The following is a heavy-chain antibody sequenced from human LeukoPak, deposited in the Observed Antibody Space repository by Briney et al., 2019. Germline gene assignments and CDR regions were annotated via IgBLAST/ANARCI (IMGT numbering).Heavy chain of an antibody. CDR3: ARPGRVRGVIVDYYYYYYMDV. D-gene: IGHD3-10*01. V-gene: IGHV4-34*01. CDR2: INHSGST. CDR1: GGSFSGYY. J-gene: IGHJ6*03. Sequence: SETLSLTCAVYGGSFSGYYWSWIRQPPGKGLEWLGEINHSGSTNYNPSLKSRVTISVDTSKNQFSLRLSSVTAADTAVYYCARPGRVRGVIVDYYYYYYMDVWGKGTTVTVSS.